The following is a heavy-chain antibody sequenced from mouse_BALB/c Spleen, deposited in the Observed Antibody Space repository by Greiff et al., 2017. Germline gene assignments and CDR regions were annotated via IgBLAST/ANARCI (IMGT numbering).Heavy chain of an antibody. Sequence: DVKLVESGGGLVKPGGSLKLSCAASGFTFSSYAMSWVRQTPEKRLEWVASISSGGSTYYPDSVKGRFTISRDNARNILYLQMSSLRSEDTAMYYCATYRYDDGFDYWGQGTTLTVSS. CDR1: GFTFSSYA. D-gene: IGHD2-14*01. CDR2: ISSGGST. V-gene: IGHV5-6-5*01. J-gene: IGHJ2*01. CDR3: ATYRYDDGFDY.